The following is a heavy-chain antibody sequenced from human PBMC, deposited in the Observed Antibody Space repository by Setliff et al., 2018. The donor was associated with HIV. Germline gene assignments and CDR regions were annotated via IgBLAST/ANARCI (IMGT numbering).Heavy chain of an antibody. CDR3: ARYKWNNWIFGWFDP. Sequence: GGSLRLSCAASGFTFSDHSMSWIRQAPGKGLEWVSYISGGSTSHMNYGDAVKGRFTISRDNAKNSLYLQMNRLRAEDTAVYYCARYKWNNWIFGWFDPWGQGTQVTVSS. CDR1: GFTFSDHS. D-gene: IGHD1-20*01. J-gene: IGHJ5*02. V-gene: IGHV3-11*06. CDR2: ISGGSTSHM.